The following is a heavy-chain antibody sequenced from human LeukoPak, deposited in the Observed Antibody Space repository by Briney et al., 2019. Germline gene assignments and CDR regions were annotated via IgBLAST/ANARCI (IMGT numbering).Heavy chain of an antibody. D-gene: IGHD2-2*01. J-gene: IGHJ3*02. CDR1: GGSFSSSSYF. V-gene: IGHV4-39*01. CDR2: IYYSGST. CDR3: ARQVEYCSSTSCPRWGAFDI. Sequence: PSETLSLTCTVSGGSFSSSSYFWGWIRQPPEKGLEWIGSIYYSGSTYYNPSLKSRVTISVDTSKNQFSLKLSSVTAADTAVYYCARQVEYCSSTSCPRWGAFDIWGQGTMVTVSS.